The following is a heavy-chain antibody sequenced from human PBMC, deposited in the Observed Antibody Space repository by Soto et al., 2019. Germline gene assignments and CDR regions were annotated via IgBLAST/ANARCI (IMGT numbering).Heavy chain of an antibody. CDR3: ARAPQYYYGSSGPSYYYYGMDV. CDR1: GFTFSSYS. CDR2: ISSSSSYI. D-gene: IGHD3-22*01. V-gene: IGHV3-21*01. Sequence: GGSLRLSCAASGFTFSSYSMNWVRQAPGKGLEWVSSISSSSSYIYYADSVKGRFTISRDNAKNSLYLQMNSLRAEDTAVYYCARAPQYYYGSSGPSYYYYGMDVWGQGTTVTVSS. J-gene: IGHJ6*02.